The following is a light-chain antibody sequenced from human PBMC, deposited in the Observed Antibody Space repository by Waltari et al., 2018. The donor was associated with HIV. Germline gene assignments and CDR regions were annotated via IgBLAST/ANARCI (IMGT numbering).Light chain of an antibody. J-gene: IGLJ2*01. V-gene: IGLV2-8*01. Sequence: QSALTQPPSASGSPGQSVTISCTGTSSDVGGYKFVSWYQQHPGKAPKLMIYEINNRPSGVPVRFSGSKSGNTASLTVSGLQAEDEADYYCSSYAGSNNFKVFGGGTKLTVL. CDR3: SSYAGSNNFKV. CDR1: SSDVGGYKF. CDR2: EIN.